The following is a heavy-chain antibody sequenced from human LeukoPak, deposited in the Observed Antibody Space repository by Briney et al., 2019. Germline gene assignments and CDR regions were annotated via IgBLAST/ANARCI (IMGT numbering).Heavy chain of an antibody. CDR3: TRSHRGGSGRMIYYYGMDV. CDR2: IRSKANSYAT. J-gene: IGHJ6*02. V-gene: IGHV3-73*01. CDR1: GFTFSGSA. D-gene: IGHD3-10*01. Sequence: PGGSLRLSCAASGFTFSGSAMHWVRQASGKGLEWVGRIRSKANSYATAYAASVKGRFTISRDDSKNTAYLQMNSLKTEDTAVYYCTRSHRGGSGRMIYYYGMDVWGQGTTVTVSS.